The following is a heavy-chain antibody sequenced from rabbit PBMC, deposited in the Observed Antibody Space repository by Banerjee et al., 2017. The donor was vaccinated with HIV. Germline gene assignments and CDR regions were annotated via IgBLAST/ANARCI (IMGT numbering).Heavy chain of an antibody. CDR2: ICNSDAKS. V-gene: IGHV1S45*01. J-gene: IGHJ4*01. D-gene: IGHD6-1*01. CDR3: ASSLGYGYASFGL. CDR1: GIDFSSSYW. Sequence: QQQLEESGGDLVKPEGSLTLTCTASGIDFSSSYWMCWVRQAPGKGLEWIACICNSDAKSYYASWAKGRLTISKASSTTVTLQMTSLTAADTATYFCASSLGYGYASFGLWGQGTLVTVS.